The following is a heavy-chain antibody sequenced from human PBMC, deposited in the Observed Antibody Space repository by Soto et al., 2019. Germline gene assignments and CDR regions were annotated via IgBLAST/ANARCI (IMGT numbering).Heavy chain of an antibody. D-gene: IGHD3-10*01. CDR2: IKSKTDGGTT. CDR3: TTDTNSAVLLWFGELLQPNFDY. CDR1: GFTFSNAW. Sequence: GGSLRLSCAASGFTFSNAWMNWVRQAPGKGLEWVGRIKSKTDGGTTDYAEPVKARFTISRDDSKNTLYLQMNSLKTEDTAVYYCTTDTNSAVLLWFGELLQPNFDYWGQGTLVTVSS. V-gene: IGHV3-15*07. J-gene: IGHJ4*02.